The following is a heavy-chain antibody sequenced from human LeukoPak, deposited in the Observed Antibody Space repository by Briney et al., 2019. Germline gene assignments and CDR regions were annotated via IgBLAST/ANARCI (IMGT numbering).Heavy chain of an antibody. J-gene: IGHJ4*02. V-gene: IGHV4-38-2*01. CDR2: IYHSGST. Sequence: SETLSLTCAVSGYSISSGYYWGWIRQPPGKGLEWIGSIYHSGSTYYNPSLKSRVTLSVDTSKNQFSLKLSSVTAADTAVYYCALIGVITTIDYWGQGTLVTVSS. CDR1: GYSISSGYY. CDR3: ALIGVITTIDY. D-gene: IGHD3-22*01.